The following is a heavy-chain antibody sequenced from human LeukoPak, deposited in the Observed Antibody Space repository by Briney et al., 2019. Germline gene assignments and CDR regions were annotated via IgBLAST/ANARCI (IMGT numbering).Heavy chain of an antibody. CDR3: ALVDEGY. CDR1: GGSISDTSLY. V-gene: IGHV4-39*01. Sequence: TTSETLSLTCTVSGGSISDTSLYWGWIRQPPGKGLEWIGYIFSTGDTYYNSSLQSRITKSVDTSKNQFSLRLTSVTAADTAVYYCALVDEGYWGQGTLVTVSS. J-gene: IGHJ4*02. CDR2: IFSTGDT.